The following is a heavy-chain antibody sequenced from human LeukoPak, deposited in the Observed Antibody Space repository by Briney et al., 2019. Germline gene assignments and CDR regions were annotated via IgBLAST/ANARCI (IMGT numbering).Heavy chain of an antibody. V-gene: IGHV4-34*01. J-gene: IGHJ4*02. CDR1: GGSFSGYY. D-gene: IGHD3-10*01. CDR3: ARGPRITMVRGIYYFDY. CDR2: INHSGST. Sequence: SSETLSLTCAVYGGSFSGYYWSWIRQPPGKGLEWIGEINHSGSTNYNPSLKSRVTISVDASKNQFSLKLSSVTAADTAVYYCARGPRITMVRGIYYFDYWGQGTLVTVSS.